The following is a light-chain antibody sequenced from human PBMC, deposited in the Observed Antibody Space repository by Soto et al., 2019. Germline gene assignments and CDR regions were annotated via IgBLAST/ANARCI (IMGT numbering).Light chain of an antibody. J-gene: IGLJ1*01. CDR1: SSYVVTYNY. CDR3: TSYTRDTARV. CDR2: EVS. Sequence: SALTPPASVSGSPGHSITIYCTGPSSYVVTYNYVSWYQHHPGKAPKLIIYEVSNLPSGVSNRFSGSKSGSTASLTISGLQAEDEADYHCTSYTRDTARVFGTGTKVTVL. V-gene: IGLV2-14*01.